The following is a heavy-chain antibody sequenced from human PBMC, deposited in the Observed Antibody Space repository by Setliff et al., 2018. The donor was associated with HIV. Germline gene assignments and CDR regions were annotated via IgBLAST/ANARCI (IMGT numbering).Heavy chain of an antibody. J-gene: IGHJ6*03. CDR2: IYHSGST. D-gene: IGHD3-16*01. CDR1: GYSISSGYY. V-gene: IGHV4-38-2*02. CDR3: ARDVPWGDYYYYMDV. Sequence: SETLSLTCAVSGYSISSGYYWGWIRQPPGKGLEWIGSIYHSGSTYYNPSLKSRVTISVDTPKNQFSLKLSSVTAADTAVYYCARDVPWGDYYYYMDVWGKGTTVTVSS.